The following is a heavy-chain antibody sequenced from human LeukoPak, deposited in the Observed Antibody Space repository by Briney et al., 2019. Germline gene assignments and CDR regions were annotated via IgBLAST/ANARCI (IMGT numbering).Heavy chain of an antibody. V-gene: IGHV3-66*01. CDR3: ARVDYGDYGFDY. CDR2: IYSGGST. CDR1: GFTVSSNY. J-gene: IGHJ4*02. Sequence: PGGSLRLSCAASGFTVSSNYMSWVRQAPGKGLEWVSVIYSGGSTYYADSVKGRFTIPRDNSKNTLYLQMNSPRAEDTAVYYCARVDYGDYGFDYWGQGTLVTVSS. D-gene: IGHD4-17*01.